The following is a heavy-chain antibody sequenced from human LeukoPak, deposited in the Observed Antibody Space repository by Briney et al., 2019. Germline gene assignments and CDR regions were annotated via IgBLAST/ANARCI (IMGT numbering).Heavy chain of an antibody. CDR1: GFTFSNAW. J-gene: IGHJ4*02. D-gene: IGHD1-26*01. Sequence: GGSLRLSCAASGFTFSNAWMSWVRQAPGKGLEWVGRIKSKTDGGTTDYAAPVKGRFTISRDDSKNTLYLQMNSLKTEDTAVYYCITRPSPGVGGDYWRQGTLVTVSS. V-gene: IGHV3-15*01. CDR2: IKSKTDGGTT. CDR3: ITRPSPGVGGDY.